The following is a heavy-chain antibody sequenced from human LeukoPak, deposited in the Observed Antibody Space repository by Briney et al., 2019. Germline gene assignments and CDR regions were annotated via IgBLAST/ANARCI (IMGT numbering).Heavy chain of an antibody. CDR2: IDWDDEK. CDR1: GFSLSTSETR. D-gene: IGHD6-13*01. CDR3: VRTAVGGRSLWFDP. V-gene: IGHV2-70*04. J-gene: IGHJ5*02. Sequence: SGPALVKPTQTLTLTCTFSGFSLSTSETRVSWIRQPPGKALEWLARIDWDDEKFYSTSLKTRLTISKETSKNQVVLTMTNMDPVDTATYYCVRTAVGGRSLWFDPWGQGTLVTVSS.